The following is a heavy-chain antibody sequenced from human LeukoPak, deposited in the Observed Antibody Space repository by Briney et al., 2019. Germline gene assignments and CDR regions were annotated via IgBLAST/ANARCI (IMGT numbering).Heavy chain of an antibody. CDR3: AKTPEQNAEDAFDI. J-gene: IGHJ3*02. CDR1: GGSISSYY. D-gene: IGHD1/OR15-1a*01. CDR2: IYYSGST. Sequence: SETLSLTCTVSGGSISSYYWSWIRQPPGKGLEWIGYIYYSGSTNYNPSLKSRVTISVDTPKNQFSLKLSSVTAADTAVYYCAKTPEQNAEDAFDIWGQGAMVTVSS. V-gene: IGHV4-59*08.